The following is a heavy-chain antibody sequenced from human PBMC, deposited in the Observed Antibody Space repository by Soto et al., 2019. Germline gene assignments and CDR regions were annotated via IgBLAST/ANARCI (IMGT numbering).Heavy chain of an antibody. D-gene: IGHD3-22*01. J-gene: IGHJ4*02. CDR2: ITPFHGNT. CDR1: GNTFTYVY. CDR3: ASGRYDASGYFDY. V-gene: IGHV1-45*02. Sequence: SVKVSCKGSGNTFTYVYLHWVRQAPGQALEWMGGITPFHGNTKYAQKFQDRVTFTVDTSLNTAYMELGSLRSDDTAMFYCASGRYDASGYFDYWGQGTLVTSPQ.